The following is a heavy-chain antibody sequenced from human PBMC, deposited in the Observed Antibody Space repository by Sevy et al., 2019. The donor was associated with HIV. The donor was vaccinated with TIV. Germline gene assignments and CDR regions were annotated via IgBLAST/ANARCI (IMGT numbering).Heavy chain of an antibody. Sequence: QSQTLSLTCAISGDSVSSSSVAGNWIRQSPSRGLEWLGRTYYRSKWYNDYALSVKNRIIISPDTSKNQLSLQLNSVTPEDTAVYYCARAITIFGLTIMLDPWGLGTLVTVSS. CDR3: ARAITIFGLTIMLDP. V-gene: IGHV6-1*01. D-gene: IGHD3-3*01. CDR1: GDSVSSSSVA. CDR2: TYYRSKWYN. J-gene: IGHJ5*02.